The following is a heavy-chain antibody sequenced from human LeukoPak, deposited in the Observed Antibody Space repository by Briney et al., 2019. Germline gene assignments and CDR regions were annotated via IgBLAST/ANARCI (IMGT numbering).Heavy chain of an antibody. Sequence: SETLSLTCSVSSGSINFYWWRCIRQPAGKGLEFIGRIYTTGMTNYNPSLKSRVSMSVDTSKNQFSLELRSVTAADTAVYFCARSGYTSSSYRFDYWGQGALVTVSS. CDR3: ARSGYTSSSYRFDY. J-gene: IGHJ4*02. D-gene: IGHD3-16*02. CDR1: SGSINFYW. CDR2: IYTTGMT. V-gene: IGHV4-4*07.